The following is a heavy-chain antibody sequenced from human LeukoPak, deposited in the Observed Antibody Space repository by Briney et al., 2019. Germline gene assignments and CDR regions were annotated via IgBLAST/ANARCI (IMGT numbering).Heavy chain of an antibody. V-gene: IGHV1-2*02. CDR3: ARQMLGSGWKSPQGY. J-gene: IGHJ4*02. Sequence: ASVKVSCKASGYTFTGYYMHWVRQAPGQGLEWVGWINPNSGGTNYAQKFQGRVTRTRHTSISTAYMELSRLRSDDTAVYYCARQMLGSGWKSPQGYWGQGTLVTVSS. D-gene: IGHD6-19*01. CDR1: GYTFTGYY. CDR2: INPNSGGT.